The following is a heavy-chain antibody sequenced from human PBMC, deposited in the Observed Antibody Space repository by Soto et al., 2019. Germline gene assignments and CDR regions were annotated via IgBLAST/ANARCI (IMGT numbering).Heavy chain of an antibody. D-gene: IGHD2-2*01. Sequence: QVTLKVSGPVLVKPTETLTLTCTVSGFSLSNARMGVSWIRQPPGKALEWLAHIFSNDEKSYSTSLKSRLTISKDTSKSQVVLTMTNMDPVDTATYYCARMPARPYCSSTSCYPDYWGQGTLVTVSS. CDR3: ARMPARPYCSSTSCYPDY. CDR2: IFSNDEK. V-gene: IGHV2-26*01. CDR1: GFSLSNARMG. J-gene: IGHJ4*02.